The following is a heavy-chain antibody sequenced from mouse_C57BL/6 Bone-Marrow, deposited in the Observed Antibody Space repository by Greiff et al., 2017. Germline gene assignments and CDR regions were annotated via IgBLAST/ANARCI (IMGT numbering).Heavy chain of an antibody. Sequence: VQLKESGAELVKPGASVKLSCKASGYTFTSYWMHWVKQRPGQGLEWIGMIHPNSGSTNYNEKFKSKATLTVDKSSSTAYMQLSSLTSEDSAVYYCARVTTRFYYFDYWGQGTTLTVSS. D-gene: IGHD1-1*01. CDR1: GYTFTSYW. CDR3: ARVTTRFYYFDY. V-gene: IGHV1-64*01. CDR2: IHPNSGST. J-gene: IGHJ2*01.